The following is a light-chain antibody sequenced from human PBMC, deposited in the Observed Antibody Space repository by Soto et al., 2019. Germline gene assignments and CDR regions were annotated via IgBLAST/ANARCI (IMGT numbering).Light chain of an antibody. CDR3: CAYAGSSLVV. CDR1: SSDDGGYNY. CDR2: DVS. Sequence: QSALTQPRSVSGSPGQSVTISCTGTSSDDGGYNYVSWYQQQPGNAPKLMIYDVSKRPSGVPDRFSGSKSGNTASLTISGLQAEDEADYYCCAYAGSSLVVFGGGTKVTVL. J-gene: IGLJ2*01. V-gene: IGLV2-11*01.